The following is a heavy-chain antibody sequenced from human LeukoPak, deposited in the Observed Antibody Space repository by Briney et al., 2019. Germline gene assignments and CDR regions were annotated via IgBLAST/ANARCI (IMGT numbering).Heavy chain of an antibody. Sequence: ASVKVSCKASGYTFTGYYMHWVRQAPGQGLEWMGWINPNSGGTNYAQKFQGRVTMIRDTSISTAYMELSRLRSDDTAVYYCARAKQGSGSWTNTFDYWGQGTLVTVSS. CDR3: ARAKQGSGSWTNTFDY. V-gene: IGHV1-2*02. CDR1: GYTFTGYY. CDR2: INPNSGGT. D-gene: IGHD6-13*01. J-gene: IGHJ4*02.